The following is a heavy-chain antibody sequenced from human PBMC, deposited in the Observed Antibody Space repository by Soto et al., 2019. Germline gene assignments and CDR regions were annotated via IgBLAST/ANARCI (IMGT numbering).Heavy chain of an antibody. V-gene: IGHV4-59*01. J-gene: IGHJ6*04. CDR2: IYYSVRS. D-gene: IGHD3-22*01. CDR1: GGSFSSYY. CDR3: AREYYYDGRGYPGAYHYGKDV. Sequence: SSETLSLTCTVSGGSFSSYYWTWIRQPPGKGLERIGHIYYSVRSNYNPSLKSRPTTSGYTSKNQLSLKLSSVTAADTAVYYCAREYYYDGRGYPGAYHYGKDVWGKGNTVTVSS.